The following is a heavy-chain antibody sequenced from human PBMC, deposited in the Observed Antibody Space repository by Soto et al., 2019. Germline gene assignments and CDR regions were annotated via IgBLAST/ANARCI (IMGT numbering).Heavy chain of an antibody. V-gene: IGHV3-30*18. Sequence: QVQLVESGGGVVQPGRSLRLSCAASGFTFSSYGMHWVRQAPGKGLEWGAVISYDGSKKYYADSVKGRFTISRDNSKNKLYLHMNSLRAEDTAVYYCANVDGSWRRYFDYWGQGTLVTVSS. J-gene: IGHJ4*02. CDR3: ANVDGSWRRYFDY. CDR2: ISYDGSKK. D-gene: IGHD6-13*01. CDR1: GFTFSSYG.